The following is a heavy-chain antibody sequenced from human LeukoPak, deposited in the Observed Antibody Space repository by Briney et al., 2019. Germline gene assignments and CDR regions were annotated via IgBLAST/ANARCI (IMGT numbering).Heavy chain of an antibody. CDR1: GFTFDDYA. V-gene: IGHV3-33*08. Sequence: GRSLRLSCAASGFTFDDYAMHWVRQAPGKGLEWVAVIWYDGSNKYYADSVKGRFTISRDNSKNTLYLQMNSLRAEDTAVYYCARVRSAYYYYYGMDVWGQGTTVTVSS. CDR2: IWYDGSNK. J-gene: IGHJ6*02. CDR3: ARVRSAYYYYYGMDV.